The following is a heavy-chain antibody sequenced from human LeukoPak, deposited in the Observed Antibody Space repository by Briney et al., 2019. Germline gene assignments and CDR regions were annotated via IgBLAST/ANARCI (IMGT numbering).Heavy chain of an antibody. D-gene: IGHD5-24*01. CDR1: SGSISSGDYY. CDR3: ARSTGWLQPFDY. Sequence: SQTMSLTCTVSSGSISSGDYYWSWVRQPTGKALEWIGYIYFSGTTYYKPALKSRVSMSVDTSKNQFSLKLSSVTAADTAMYYCARSTGWLQPFDYWGQGTLVTVSS. V-gene: IGHV4-30-4*01. J-gene: IGHJ4*02. CDR2: IYFSGTT.